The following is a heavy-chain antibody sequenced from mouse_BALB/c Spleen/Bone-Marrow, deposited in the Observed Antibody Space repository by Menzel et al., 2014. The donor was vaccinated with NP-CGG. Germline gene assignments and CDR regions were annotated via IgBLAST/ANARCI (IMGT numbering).Heavy chain of an antibody. CDR3: VGAISYDFYYAMDY. CDR2: IRSKSNNYAT. D-gene: IGHD2-4*01. Sequence: EVQLVESGGGLVQPKGSLKLSCAASGFTFNMYALHWVRQAPGKGLEWVARIRSKSNNYATYYADSVKDRFTISRDDSQTMLYLQMNNLKTEDTAMYYCVGAISYDFYYAMDYWGQGTSVTVSS. V-gene: IGHV10-1*02. CDR1: GFTFNMYA. J-gene: IGHJ4*01.